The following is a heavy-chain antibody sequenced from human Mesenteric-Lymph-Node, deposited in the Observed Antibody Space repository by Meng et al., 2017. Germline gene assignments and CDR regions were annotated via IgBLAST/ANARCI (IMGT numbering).Heavy chain of an antibody. CDR2: IHSSGST. J-gene: IGHJ5*02. CDR3: ARASYGSGSPLGESWFDP. D-gene: IGHD3-10*01. Sequence: QVHLQESCPGLVKPSQTLSLTCTVSGGSISSGGYYWSWIRQHPGKGLEWIGYIHSSGSTYYNPSLRSRLTISVDTSKNQFSLKLSSVTAADTAVYYCARASYGSGSPLGESWFDPWGQGTLVTVSS. V-gene: IGHV4-31*03. CDR1: GGSISSGGYY.